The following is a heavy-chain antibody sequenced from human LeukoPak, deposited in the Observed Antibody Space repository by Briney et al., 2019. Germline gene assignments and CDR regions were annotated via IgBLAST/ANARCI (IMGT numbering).Heavy chain of an antibody. CDR2: IYTSGCT. J-gene: IGHJ6*03. CDR3: ARGIDCSSTSCYLYYYYYYMDV. Sequence: SETLSLTCTVSGGSISSGSYYWSWIRQPAGKGLEWIGRIYTSGCTNYNPSLKSRVTISVDTSKNQFSLKLSSVTAADTAVYYCARGIDCSSTSCYLYYYYYYMDVWGKGTTVTVSS. D-gene: IGHD2-2*01. CDR1: GGSISSGSYY. V-gene: IGHV4-61*02.